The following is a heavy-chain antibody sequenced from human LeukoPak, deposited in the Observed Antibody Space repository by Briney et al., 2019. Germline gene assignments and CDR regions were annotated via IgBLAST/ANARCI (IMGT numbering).Heavy chain of an antibody. J-gene: IGHJ4*02. Sequence: SETLSLTCTVSGGSISTYYWSWIRQSPEKGLEWIGYIYNRGTTDYNPSLKSRVTISEDTSKNQFSLRLASVTAADTVVYYCARDRGSGFDYWGQGTLVTVSS. V-gene: IGHV4-59*01. CDR1: GGSISTYY. D-gene: IGHD1-26*01. CDR3: ARDRGSGFDY. CDR2: IYNRGTT.